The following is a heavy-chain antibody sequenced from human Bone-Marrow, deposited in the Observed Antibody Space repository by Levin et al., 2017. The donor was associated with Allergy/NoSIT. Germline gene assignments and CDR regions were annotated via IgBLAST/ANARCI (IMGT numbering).Heavy chain of an antibody. CDR2: MSFDGFSK. D-gene: IGHD6-19*01. CDR1: GLPFSNSI. J-gene: IGHJ4*02. Sequence: TGGSLRLSCALSGLPFSNSIMHWVRQAPGKGLEWVAGMSFDGFSKYYADSVKGRFTISRDDSKNTVYLEMNSLRDEDTAVYYCAREGYTSGYCGAFDYWGRGTLVTVSS. V-gene: IGHV3-30-3*01. CDR3: AREGYTSGYCGAFDY.